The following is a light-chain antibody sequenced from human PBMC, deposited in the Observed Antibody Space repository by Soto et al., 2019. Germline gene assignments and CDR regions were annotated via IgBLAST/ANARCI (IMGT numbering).Light chain of an antibody. CDR3: SSYTSTSTYV. V-gene: IGLV2-14*01. J-gene: IGLJ1*01. CDR1: RGDVGGYNY. Sequence: QSVLTXPAAVSGSPGQSITIACPGARGDVGGYNYVSWYQQHPGKAPKLMIYDVSNRPSGVSNRFSGSKSGNTASLTISGLQAEDEADYYCSSYTSTSTYVFGTGTKVTVL. CDR2: DVS.